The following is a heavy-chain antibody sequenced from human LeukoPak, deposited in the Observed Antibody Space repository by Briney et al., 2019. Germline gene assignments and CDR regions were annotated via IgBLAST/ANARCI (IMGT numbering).Heavy chain of an antibody. CDR3: AGVYYYYYMDV. CDR1: GFTFSSYG. J-gene: IGHJ6*03. V-gene: IGHV3-30*03. Sequence: GGSLRLSCAASGFTFSSYGMHWDRQAPGKGLEWVAVISYDGSNKYYADSVKGRFTISRDNSKNTLYLQMNSLRAEDTAVYYCAGVYYYYYMDVWGKGTTVTVSS. D-gene: IGHD2-8*01. CDR2: ISYDGSNK.